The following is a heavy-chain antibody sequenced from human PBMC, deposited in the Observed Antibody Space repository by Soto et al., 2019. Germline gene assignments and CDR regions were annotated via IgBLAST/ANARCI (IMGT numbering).Heavy chain of an antibody. V-gene: IGHV3-9*01. CDR3: AKGGQLLTEGGGY. D-gene: IGHD2-2*01. CDR2: ISWNSGSI. J-gene: IGHJ4*02. CDR1: GFTFDDYA. Sequence: EVQLVESGGGLVQPGRTLRLSCAASGFTFDDYAMHWVRQAPGKGLEWGSGISWNSGSIGYADSVKGRFTISRDNAKNALELQMNSLRAEYTALYYCAKGGQLLTEGGGYWGQGTLVTVSS.